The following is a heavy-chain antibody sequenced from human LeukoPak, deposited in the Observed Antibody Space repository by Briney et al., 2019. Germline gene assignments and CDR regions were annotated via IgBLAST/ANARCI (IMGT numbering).Heavy chain of an antibody. D-gene: IGHD5-18*01. J-gene: IGHJ6*03. CDR3: ARVQLWVYYYMDV. Sequence: SETLSLTCAVYGGSFSGYYWSWIRQPPGKGQEWIGEINHSGSTNYNPSLKSRVTISVDTSKNQFSLKLSSVTAADTAVYYCARVQLWVYYYMDVWGKGTTVTVSS. CDR2: INHSGST. CDR1: GGSFSGYY. V-gene: IGHV4-34*01.